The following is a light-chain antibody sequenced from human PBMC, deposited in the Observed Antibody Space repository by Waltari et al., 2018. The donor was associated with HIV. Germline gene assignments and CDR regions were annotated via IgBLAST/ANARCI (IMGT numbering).Light chain of an antibody. CDR2: WAS. Sequence: IVMTQSPDSLAVSLGERATINCKSSQSVLYSSNNKNYLAWYQQKPGQPPKLLIYWASTRASGVPDRCSGSGSGTDFTLTISSLQAGDVALYYCQQYYSTPRTFGQGTKVEVK. CDR3: QQYYSTPRT. CDR1: QSVLYSSNNKNY. V-gene: IGKV4-1*01. J-gene: IGKJ1*01.